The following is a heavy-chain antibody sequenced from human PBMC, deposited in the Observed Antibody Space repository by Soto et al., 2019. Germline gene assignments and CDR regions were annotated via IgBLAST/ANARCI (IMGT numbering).Heavy chain of an antibody. CDR1: GFTFSSYA. CDR3: ASNSGWYDY. Sequence: QVQLVESGGGVVQPGRSLRLSCAASGFTFSSYAMHWVRQAPGKGLEWVAVISYDGSNKYYADSEKGRFTIYSDNSKNTLYLQINSLGAEDTAVYYCASNSGWYDYWGQGTLLTVSS. CDR2: ISYDGSNK. J-gene: IGHJ4*02. D-gene: IGHD6-19*01. V-gene: IGHV3-30-3*01.